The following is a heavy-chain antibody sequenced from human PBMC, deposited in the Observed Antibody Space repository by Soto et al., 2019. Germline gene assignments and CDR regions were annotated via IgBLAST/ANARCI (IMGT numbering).Heavy chain of an antibody. J-gene: IGHJ6*03. CDR1: GFSFNTYW. Sequence: EVQLVESGGGLVQPGGSLRLSCGASGFSFNTYWMSWVRQAPGKGLEWVANIKQDGSEKSYVNSVKGRFTISRDNAKDSLYLQMDSLRAEDTAVYYCARVNYGDYYYYYMDVWGKGTKVTVSS. CDR2: IKQDGSEK. CDR3: ARVNYGDYYYYYMDV. D-gene: IGHD4-17*01. V-gene: IGHV3-7*01.